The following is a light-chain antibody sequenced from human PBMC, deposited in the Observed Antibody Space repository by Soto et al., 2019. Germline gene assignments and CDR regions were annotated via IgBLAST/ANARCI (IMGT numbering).Light chain of an antibody. CDR1: SSDDGSYNL. CDR3: CSYAGSSTFPYV. Sequence: QSALTQPASVSGSPGQSITISCTGTSSDDGSYNLVSWYQQHPGKAPKLMIYEVSKRPSGVSNRFSGSKSGNTASLTISGLQAEDEADYYCCSYAGSSTFPYVFGTGTKLTVL. J-gene: IGLJ1*01. CDR2: EVS. V-gene: IGLV2-23*02.